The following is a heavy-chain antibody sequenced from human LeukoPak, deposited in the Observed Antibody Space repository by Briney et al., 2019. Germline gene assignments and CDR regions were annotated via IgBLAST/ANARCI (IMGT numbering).Heavy chain of an antibody. V-gene: IGHV4-39*07. CDR1: GGSISSSSYY. D-gene: IGHD3-10*01. CDR2: IYYSGST. J-gene: IGHJ5*02. Sequence: SETLSLTCTVSGGSISSSSYYWGWIRQPPGKGLEWIGSIYYSGSTYYNPSLKSRVTISVDTSKNQFSLKLSSVTAADTAVYYCARDEVTMVRGVIITNWFDPWGQGTLVTVSS. CDR3: ARDEVTMVRGVIITNWFDP.